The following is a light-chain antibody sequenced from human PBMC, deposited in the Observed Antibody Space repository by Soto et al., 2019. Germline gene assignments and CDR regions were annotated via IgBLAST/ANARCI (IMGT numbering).Light chain of an antibody. J-gene: IGKJ1*01. CDR2: AAS. Sequence: IVLPQSQVTLSLSPGERATLSCRASQSVTSSYLAWYQQKPGQAPRLLIYAASSRATGIPDRFSGSGSGTDFTLTISKLEPEDFAVYYCHQCLSSRTFGQVTNVDIK. CDR1: QSVTSSY. V-gene: IGKV3-20*01. CDR3: HQCLSSRT.